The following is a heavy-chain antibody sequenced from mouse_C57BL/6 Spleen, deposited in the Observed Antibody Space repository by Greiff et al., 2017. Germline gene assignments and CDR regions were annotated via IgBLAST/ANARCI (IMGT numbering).Heavy chain of an antibody. Sequence: EVHLVESGGGLVKPGGSLKLSCAASGFTFSDYGMHWVRQAPEKGLEWVAYISSGSSTIYYADTVKGRFTISRDNAKNTLFLQMTSLRSEDTAMYYCARGVLLYCAMDYWGQGTSVTVSS. CDR1: GFTFSDYG. J-gene: IGHJ4*01. CDR3: ARGVLLYCAMDY. CDR2: ISSGSSTI. V-gene: IGHV5-17*01. D-gene: IGHD1-1*01.